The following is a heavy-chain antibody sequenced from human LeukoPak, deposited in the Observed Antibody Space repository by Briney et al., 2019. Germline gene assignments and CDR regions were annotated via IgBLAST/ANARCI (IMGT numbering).Heavy chain of an antibody. Sequence: GGSLRLSCAASGITFSRYWMSWVRQAPGKGLEWVANIKQDGSEKNYVDSVKGRFTISRDNAKNSLYLQMSSLRAEDTAVYYCARVTESYGSGRRHNYYYYYMDVWGKGTTVTISS. D-gene: IGHD3-10*01. CDR3: ARVTESYGSGRRHNYYYYYMDV. CDR2: IKQDGSEK. CDR1: GITFSRYW. V-gene: IGHV3-7*03. J-gene: IGHJ6*03.